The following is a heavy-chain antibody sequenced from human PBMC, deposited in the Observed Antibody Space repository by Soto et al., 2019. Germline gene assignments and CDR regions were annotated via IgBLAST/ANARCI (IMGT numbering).Heavy chain of an antibody. Sequence: GSLRLSCAASGFTFSSYAMHWVRQAPGKGLEWVAVISYDGSNKYYADSVKGRFTISRDNSKNTLYLQMNSLRAEDTAVYYCARNHDYGDYTFDYWGQGTLVTVSS. D-gene: IGHD4-17*01. CDR1: GFTFSSYA. J-gene: IGHJ4*02. CDR3: ARNHDYGDYTFDY. V-gene: IGHV3-30-3*01. CDR2: ISYDGSNK.